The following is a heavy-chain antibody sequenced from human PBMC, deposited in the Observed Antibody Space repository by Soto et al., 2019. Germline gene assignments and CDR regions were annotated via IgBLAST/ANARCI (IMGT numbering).Heavy chain of an antibody. J-gene: IGHJ4*02. D-gene: IGHD1-26*01. CDR3: ARGSGSSEVFDY. V-gene: IGHV4-39*01. Sequence: SETLSLTCTVSGGSISSSSYYRGWIRQPPGKGLEWIGSIYYSGSTYYNPSLKSRVTISVDTSKNQFSLKLSSVTAADTAVYYCARGSGSSEVFDYWGLGTLVTVSS. CDR1: GGSISSSSYY. CDR2: IYYSGST.